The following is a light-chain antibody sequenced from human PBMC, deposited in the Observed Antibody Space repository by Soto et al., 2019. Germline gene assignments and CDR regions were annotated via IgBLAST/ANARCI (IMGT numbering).Light chain of an antibody. CDR2: EVN. CDR1: SSDVGATDY. J-gene: IGLJ1*01. V-gene: IGLV2-8*01. Sequence: QSVLTQPPSASGSLGQSVAISCTGTSSDVGATDYVSWYQHHSGKAPKLLLYEVNKRPSGVPVRFSGSKSGNTASLTVSVLQADDEADYYCISHAGTSNVLGTGTKLTVL. CDR3: ISHAGTSNV.